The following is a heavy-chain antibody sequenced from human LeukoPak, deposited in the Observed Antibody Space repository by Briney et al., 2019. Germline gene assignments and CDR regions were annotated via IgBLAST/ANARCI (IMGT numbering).Heavy chain of an antibody. J-gene: IGHJ1*01. D-gene: IGHD4-23*01. Sequence: SETLSLTCPLSGGSLSTYYWNWIRQPPGKGREWLGYIYYSGSTNYNPSLKTRATISVNTSKNHFALKLSSVAAADTAVYYCARDPGGNAGNFQHWGQGTLVTVSS. CDR1: GGSLSTYY. CDR2: IYYSGST. CDR3: ARDPGGNAGNFQH. V-gene: IGHV4-59*01.